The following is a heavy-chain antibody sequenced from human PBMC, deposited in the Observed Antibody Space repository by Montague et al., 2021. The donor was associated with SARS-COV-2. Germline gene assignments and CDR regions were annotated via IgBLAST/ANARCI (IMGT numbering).Heavy chain of an antibody. D-gene: IGHD1-26*01. CDR1: GGSISSSSHY. CDR2: IDTSGNT. V-gene: IGHV4-61*02. CDR3: ARRIDYYGIDV. Sequence: TLSLTCTVSGGSISSSSHYWSWIRQPAGKGLEWIGRIDTSGNTKYISSLKSRVTISVDTSKNQFSLKLSSVTAADTAVYYCARRIDYYGIDVWGQGTTVTVSS. J-gene: IGHJ6*02.